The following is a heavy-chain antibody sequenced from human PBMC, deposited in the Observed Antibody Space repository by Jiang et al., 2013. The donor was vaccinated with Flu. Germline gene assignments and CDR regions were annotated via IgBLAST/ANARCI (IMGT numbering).Heavy chain of an antibody. CDR1: GYTFTSYA. CDR2: VNTNTGNP. V-gene: IGHV7-4-1*02. J-gene: IGHJ6*02. Sequence: KVSCKASGYTFTSYAMNWVRQAPGQGLEWMGWVNTNTGNPTYAQGFTGRFVFSLDTSVSTAYLQISSLKAEDTAVYYCARDVVTVAGTEVGYYYGMDVWGQGTTVTVSS. CDR3: ARDVVTVAGTEVGYYYGMDV. D-gene: IGHD6-19*01.